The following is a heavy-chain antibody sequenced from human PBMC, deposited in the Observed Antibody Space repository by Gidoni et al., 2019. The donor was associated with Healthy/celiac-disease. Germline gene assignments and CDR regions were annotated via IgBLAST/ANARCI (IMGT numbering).Heavy chain of an antibody. Sequence: QVQLQESGPGLVKPSETLSLTCTVSGYSISSGYYWGWIRQPPGKGLEWIGSIYHSGSTYYNPSLKSRVTISVDTSKNQFSLKLSSVTAADTAVYYCARDLYTSGITMDRGVISMYNWFDPWGQGTLVTVSS. V-gene: IGHV4-38-2*02. D-gene: IGHD3-10*01. CDR1: GYSISSGYY. J-gene: IGHJ5*02. CDR3: ARDLYTSGITMDRGVISMYNWFDP. CDR2: IYHSGST.